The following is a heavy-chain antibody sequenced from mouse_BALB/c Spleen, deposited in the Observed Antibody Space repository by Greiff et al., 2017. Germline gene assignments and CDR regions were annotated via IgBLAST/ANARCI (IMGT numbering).Heavy chain of an antibody. Sequence: VQLQQSGAELVKPGASVKLSCTASGFNIKDTYMHWVKQRPEQGLEWIGRIDPANGNTRYDPKFQGKATITADTSSNTAYLQLSSLTSEDTAVYYCAFYGYFDYWGQGTTLTVSS. J-gene: IGHJ2*01. V-gene: IGHV14-3*02. CDR3: AFYGYFDY. CDR2: IDPANGNT. CDR1: GFNIKDTY. D-gene: IGHD1-1*01.